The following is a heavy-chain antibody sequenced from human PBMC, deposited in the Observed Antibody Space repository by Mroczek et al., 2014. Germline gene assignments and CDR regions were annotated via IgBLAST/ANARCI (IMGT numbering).Heavy chain of an antibody. D-gene: IGHD2-15*01. J-gene: IGHJ6*02. Sequence: QXQLQQWGPGLVKPSETLSSPALSLVGSISSYYWSWIRQPPGKGLEWIGYIYYSGSTNYNPSLKSRVTISVDTSKNQFSLKLSSVTAADTAVYYCARAKIFPYCSGGSCYSLYYGMDVWGQGTTVTVSS. CDR1: VGSISSYY. CDR2: IYYSGST. V-gene: IGHV4-59*01. CDR3: ARAKIFPYCSGGSCYSLYYGMDV.